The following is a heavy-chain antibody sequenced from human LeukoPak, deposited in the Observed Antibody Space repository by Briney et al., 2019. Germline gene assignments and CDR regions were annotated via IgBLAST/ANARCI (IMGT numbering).Heavy chain of an antibody. J-gene: IGHJ4*02. Sequence: SETLSLTCTVSGVSISSYYWSWIRQPPGKGLEWIGYIYYTGSTNYNPSLKSRVTISVDTSKNQFSLKLSSVTAADTAVYYCARVVGATTAYYFDYWGQGTLVTVSS. CDR1: GVSISSYY. CDR3: ARVVGATTAYYFDY. V-gene: IGHV4-59*12. D-gene: IGHD1-26*01. CDR2: IYYTGST.